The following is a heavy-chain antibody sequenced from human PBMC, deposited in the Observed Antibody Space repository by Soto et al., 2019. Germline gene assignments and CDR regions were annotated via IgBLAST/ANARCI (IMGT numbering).Heavy chain of an antibody. CDR3: AKDIHTYGDLPLIFDY. CDR2: ISGSGGST. V-gene: IGHV3-23*01. D-gene: IGHD4-17*01. Sequence: GGSLRLSCAASGFTFSSYAMSWVRQAPGKGLEWVSAISGSGGSTYYADSVKGRFTISRDNSKNTLYLQMNSLRAEDTAVYYCAKDIHTYGDLPLIFDYWGQGTLVTVSS. J-gene: IGHJ4*02. CDR1: GFTFSSYA.